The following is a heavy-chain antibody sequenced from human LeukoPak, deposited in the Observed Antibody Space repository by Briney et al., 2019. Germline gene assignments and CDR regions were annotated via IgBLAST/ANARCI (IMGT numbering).Heavy chain of an antibody. CDR3: ASGSTWPRTRNFDY. Sequence: GESLKISCKASGYSFTTYWIGWVRQMPGKGLEWMGIIYPGDSDTRYSPSFQGQVTISADKSISTAYLQWSSLKALDTAMYYCASGSTWPRTRNFDYWGQGTLVTVSS. CDR1: GYSFTTYW. CDR2: IYPGDSDT. D-gene: IGHD6-13*01. V-gene: IGHV5-51*01. J-gene: IGHJ4*02.